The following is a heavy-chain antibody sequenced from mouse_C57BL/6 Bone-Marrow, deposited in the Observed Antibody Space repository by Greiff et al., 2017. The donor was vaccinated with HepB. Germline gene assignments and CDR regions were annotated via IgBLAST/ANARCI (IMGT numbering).Heavy chain of an antibody. V-gene: IGHV14-3*01. CDR2: IDPANGNT. CDR1: GFNIKNTY. Sequence: VQLKQSVAELVRPGASVKLSCTASGFNIKNTYMHWVKQRPEQGLEWIGRIDPANGNTKYAPKFQGKATITADTSSNTADLQLSSLTSEDTAIYYCARSALDSSGDGAMDYWGQGTSVTVSS. J-gene: IGHJ4*01. D-gene: IGHD3-2*02. CDR3: ARSALDSSGDGAMDY.